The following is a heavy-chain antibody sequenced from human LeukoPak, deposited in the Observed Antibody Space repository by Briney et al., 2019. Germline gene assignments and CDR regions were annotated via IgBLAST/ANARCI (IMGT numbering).Heavy chain of an antibody. Sequence: GGSLRLSCAASGFTFSSYDMHWVRQAPGKGLEWVSYISSGGTTTYYGDSVKGRFTISRDNAKNTLYLQMNSLRAEDTAVYYCARGRRQDGFDSWGQGTRVTVSS. J-gene: IGHJ3*02. CDR1: GFTFSSYD. CDR3: ARGRRQDGFDS. V-gene: IGHV3-48*03. CDR2: ISSGGTTT.